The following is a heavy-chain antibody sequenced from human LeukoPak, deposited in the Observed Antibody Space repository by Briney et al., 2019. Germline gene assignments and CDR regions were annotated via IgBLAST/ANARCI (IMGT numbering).Heavy chain of an antibody. D-gene: IGHD5-24*01. CDR1: GGTFSNYA. CDR2: IIPTLGTT. CDR3: ARVREGYSFFVY. J-gene: IGHJ4*02. Sequence: GASVKVSCKLSGGTFSNYAIHWVRQAPGQGLEWMVRIIPTLGTTNCGHNFQDRVTITADKSTSTVYMEVSGLTSEDTAVYYCARVREGYSFFVYWGQGTLVTVSS. V-gene: IGHV1-69*04.